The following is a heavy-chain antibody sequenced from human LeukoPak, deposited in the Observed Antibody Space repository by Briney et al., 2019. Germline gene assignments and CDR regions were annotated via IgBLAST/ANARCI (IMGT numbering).Heavy chain of an antibody. CDR3: ATRPRDSSGYYLGAFDG. J-gene: IGHJ3*01. V-gene: IGHV3-23*01. Sequence: PGGSLRLSCEASGFTFSSYATAWVRQAPGKGLDWVSVIGASGADTYYSDSAKGRFTVSRDNSKDTLFLHMSSLRAEDTAVYFCATRPRDSSGYYLGAFDGWGQGTTVTVSS. CDR2: IGASGADT. CDR1: GFTFSSYA. D-gene: IGHD3-22*01.